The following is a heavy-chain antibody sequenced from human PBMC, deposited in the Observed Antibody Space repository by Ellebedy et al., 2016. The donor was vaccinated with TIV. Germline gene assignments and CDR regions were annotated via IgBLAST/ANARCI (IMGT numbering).Heavy chain of an antibody. CDR2: ISWNSGSI. J-gene: IGHJ3*01. V-gene: IGHV3-9*01. CDR3: AKGGTLRYFDWLN. Sequence: SLKISXAASGFTFDDYAMHWVRQAPGKGLEWVSGISWNSGSIGYADSVKGRFTISRDNAKNSLYLQMNSLRAEDTALYYCAKGGTLRYFDWLNWGQGTMVTVSS. CDR1: GFTFDDYA. D-gene: IGHD3-9*01.